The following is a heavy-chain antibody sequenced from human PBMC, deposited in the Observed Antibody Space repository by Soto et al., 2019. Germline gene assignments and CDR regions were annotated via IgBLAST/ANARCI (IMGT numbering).Heavy chain of an antibody. J-gene: IGHJ4*02. V-gene: IGHV3-21*01. CDR3: ARGSRRTFDY. CDR2: ISSGGSFI. Sequence: EVQLVESGGGLVKPGGSLRLSCAASGFTFSDFTMNWVRQAPGKGLQWVSSISSGGSFISYADSVRGRFTISRDNAKNSLYLQVDSLRAVDTAVFFCARGSRRTFDYWGQGTLVTVSS. CDR1: GFTFSDFT. D-gene: IGHD1-26*01.